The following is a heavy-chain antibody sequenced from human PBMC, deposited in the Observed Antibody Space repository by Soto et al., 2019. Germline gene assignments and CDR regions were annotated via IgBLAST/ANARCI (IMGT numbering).Heavy chain of an antibody. D-gene: IGHD6-19*01. V-gene: IGHV4-39*01. J-gene: IGHJ4*02. CDR3: ARHSYSSGWYYFDY. Sequence: ETLSLTCTVSGGSISSSSYYWGWTRQPPGKGLEWIGSIYYSGSTYYNPSLKSRVTISVDTSKNQFSLKLSSVTAADTAVYYCARHSYSSGWYYFDYWGQGTLVTVSS. CDR1: GGSISSSSYY. CDR2: IYYSGST.